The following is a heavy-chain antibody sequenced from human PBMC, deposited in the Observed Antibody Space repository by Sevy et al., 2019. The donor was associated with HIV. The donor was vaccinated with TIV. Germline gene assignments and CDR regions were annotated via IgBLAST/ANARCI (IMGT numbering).Heavy chain of an antibody. D-gene: IGHD3-22*01. J-gene: IGHJ5*02. Sequence: ASVKVSCKASGYTFIDYYIHWVRQAPGQALEWMGRINPNSRATNYPQKFQDRVTMTRDTSISTSYMELRRLRSDDTAVYYCAREDYYDASVCWVDAWGQGTLVTVSS. CDR1: GYTFIDYY. CDR3: AREDYYDASVCWVDA. CDR2: INPNSRAT. V-gene: IGHV1-2*06.